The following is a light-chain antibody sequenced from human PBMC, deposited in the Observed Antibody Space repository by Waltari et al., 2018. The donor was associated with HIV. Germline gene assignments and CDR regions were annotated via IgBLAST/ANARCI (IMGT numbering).Light chain of an antibody. CDR3: QQAHSDPFT. Sequence: DLQMTQSPSSLSASVGDRVNITCRASQDIGNWLGWYQQRPGEAPKLLIYATFNLQRGVPSRFAGSGSRTDFTLTITSLQPEDLGIYYCQQAHSDPFTFGPGTKVAVK. CDR2: ATF. J-gene: IGKJ3*01. V-gene: IGKV1-12*01. CDR1: QDIGNW.